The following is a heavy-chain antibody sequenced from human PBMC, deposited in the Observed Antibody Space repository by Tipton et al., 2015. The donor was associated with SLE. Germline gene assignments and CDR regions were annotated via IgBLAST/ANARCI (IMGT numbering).Heavy chain of an antibody. CDR3: ARDTGIVVVPAAVYYMDV. CDR1: GGTFSSYA. D-gene: IGHD2-2*01. V-gene: IGHV1-69*01. Sequence: QLVQSGAEVKKPGPSVKVSCKASGGTFSSYAISWVRQAPGQGLEWMGGIIPIFGTANYAQKFQGRVTITADESTSTAYMGLSSLRSEDTAVYYCARDTGIVVVPAAVYYMDVWGKGTTVTVSS. CDR2: IIPIFGTA. J-gene: IGHJ6*03.